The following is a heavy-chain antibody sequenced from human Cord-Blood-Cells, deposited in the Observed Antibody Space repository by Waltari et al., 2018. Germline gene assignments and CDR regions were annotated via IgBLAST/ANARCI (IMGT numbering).Heavy chain of an antibody. CDR2: FDPEDGET. CDR3: ATGPIRLERDKDAFDI. D-gene: IGHD1-1*01. J-gene: IGHJ3*02. CDR1: GYPLTELS. Sequence: QVQLVQSGAEVKKPGASVKVSCKVSGYPLTELSIPRVRQAPGKGLEWMGGFDPEDGETIYAQKFQGRVTMTEDTSTDTAYMELSSLRSEDTAVYYCATGPIRLERDKDAFDIWGQGTMVTVSS. V-gene: IGHV1-24*01.